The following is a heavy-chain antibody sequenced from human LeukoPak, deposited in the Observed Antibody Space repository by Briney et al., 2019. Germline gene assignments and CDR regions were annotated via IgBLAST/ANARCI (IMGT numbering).Heavy chain of an antibody. CDR3: AREFSTVTPRFLDY. Sequence: ASVKVSCKASGYTFTSYTIHWVRQAPGQRLEWMGWINTGHGNTKYSQKFQGRVTITRDTSASTAYMELRSLRSDDTAVYYCAREFSTVTPRFLDYWGQGTLVTVSS. J-gene: IGHJ4*02. V-gene: IGHV1-3*04. D-gene: IGHD4-11*01. CDR1: GYTFTSYT. CDR2: INTGHGNT.